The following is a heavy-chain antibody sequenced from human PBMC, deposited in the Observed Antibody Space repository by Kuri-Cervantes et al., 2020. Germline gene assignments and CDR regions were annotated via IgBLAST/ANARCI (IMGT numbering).Heavy chain of an antibody. V-gene: IGHV2-5*02. CDR2: IYWDDDK. CDR3: AHKRGRGGGFDV. Sequence: SGPTLVKPPQTLTLTCTFSGFSLSTSGVGVGWIRQPPGKALEWLALIYWDDDKRYNPSLKSGLTITKDTSKNQVVLTMTNMDPVDTATYFCAHKRGRGGGFDVWDQGTMVTVSS. CDR1: GFSLSTSGVG. J-gene: IGHJ3*01. D-gene: IGHD5-24*01.